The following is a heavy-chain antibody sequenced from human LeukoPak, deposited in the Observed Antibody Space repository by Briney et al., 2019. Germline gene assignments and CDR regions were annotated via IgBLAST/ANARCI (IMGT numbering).Heavy chain of an antibody. CDR2: ISYSGST. Sequence: SETLSLTCTVSVDSIRSYYWSWIRQPPGKGLEWLGYISYSGSTDYNPPLKSRVTISLDTSKNQFSLRLSSVTAADTAGYYCARETRLHSGSYSNDAFDIWDQGTMVTVSS. J-gene: IGHJ3*02. CDR3: ARETRLHSGSYSNDAFDI. D-gene: IGHD1-26*01. CDR1: VDSIRSYY. V-gene: IGHV4-59*01.